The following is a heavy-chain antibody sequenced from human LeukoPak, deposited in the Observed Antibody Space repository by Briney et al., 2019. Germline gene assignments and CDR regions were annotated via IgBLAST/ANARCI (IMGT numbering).Heavy chain of an antibody. CDR3: ARDTNGLAY. CDR1: GFTFSSHW. D-gene: IGHD1-1*01. V-gene: IGHV3-74*01. Sequence: GGSLRLSCAASGFTFSSHWMHWVRQAPGKGLVWVSRISTDGNSTSYADYVEGRFTISRDNAKSTLYLQMNSLGVEDTAVYYCARDTNGLAYWGQGTLVTVSS. CDR2: ISTDGNST. J-gene: IGHJ4*02.